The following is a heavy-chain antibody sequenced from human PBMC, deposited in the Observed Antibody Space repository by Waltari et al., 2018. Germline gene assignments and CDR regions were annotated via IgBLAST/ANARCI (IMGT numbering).Heavy chain of an antibody. CDR2: IYYSGST. CDR3: ARANSGSYLGAFDI. CDR1: GGSFSGYY. J-gene: IGHJ3*02. Sequence: QVQLQQWGAGLLKPSETLSLTCAVYGGSFSGYYWSWIRQPPGKGLEWIGSIYYSGSTYYNPSLKSTVTISVDTSKNQFSLKLSSVTAADTAVYYCARANSGSYLGAFDIWGQGTMVTVSS. D-gene: IGHD1-26*01. V-gene: IGHV4-34*01.